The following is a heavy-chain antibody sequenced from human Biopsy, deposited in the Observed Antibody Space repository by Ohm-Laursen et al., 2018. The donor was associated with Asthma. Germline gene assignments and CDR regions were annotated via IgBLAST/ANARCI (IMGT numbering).Heavy chain of an antibody. CDR1: GGSLSSGPYY. D-gene: IGHD1-20*01. CDR3: ANRGSLNGNWDGGYLDS. Sequence: TLSLTCTVSGGSLSSGPYYWSWVRQHPGKGLEWLAVIYWDDDKRYSPSLKSRLTISKDTSKNQVVLIMTDMDPMDTGTYYCANRGSLNGNWDGGYLDSWGQGTLVTVSS. V-gene: IGHV2-5*08. CDR2: IYWDDDK. J-gene: IGHJ4*02.